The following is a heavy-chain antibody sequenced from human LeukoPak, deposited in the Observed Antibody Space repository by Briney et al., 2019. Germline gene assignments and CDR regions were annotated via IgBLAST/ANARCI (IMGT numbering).Heavy chain of an antibody. V-gene: IGHV4-4*07. CDR1: GGSISSYY. J-gene: IGHJ4*02. CDR3: ARVSDSSGYYSPVYFDY. CDR2: IYTSGST. D-gene: IGHD3-22*01. Sequence: SETLSLTCTVSGGSISSYYWSWIRQPAGKGLEWIGRIYTSGSTNYNPSLKSRVTMSVDTSKNQFSLKLSSVTAADTAVYYCARVSDSSGYYSPVYFDYWGQGTLVTVSS.